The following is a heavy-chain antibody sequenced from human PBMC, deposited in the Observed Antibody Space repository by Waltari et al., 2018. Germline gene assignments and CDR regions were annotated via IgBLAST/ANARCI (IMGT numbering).Heavy chain of an antibody. D-gene: IGHD4-17*01. CDR2: ISPRDGNA. CDR3: AREHTVEGYMDY. Sequence: QVQLVQSGAEVKPPGASVKVSCEASRSTFTSYYMYWVRQAPGQGLEWMGIISPRDGNANYDQRFQGRVTLTGNTSTNTVYMELSGLKFEDTAIYYCAREHTVEGYMDYWGQGTQVTVSS. CDR1: RSTFTSYY. J-gene: IGHJ4*02. V-gene: IGHV1-46*01.